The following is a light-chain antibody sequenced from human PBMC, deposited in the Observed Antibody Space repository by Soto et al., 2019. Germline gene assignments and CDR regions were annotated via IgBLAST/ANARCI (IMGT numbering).Light chain of an antibody. CDR1: ANNIGVYNF. Sequence: QSALTQPPSASGSPGQSVTISCTGAANNIGVYNFVSWYQQHPGKAPKLIISEFRERPSGVPDRFSGSKSGNTASLTVSGLQAEDEADYSCRSYAGSNNVIFGGGTKVTVL. V-gene: IGLV2-8*01. CDR3: RSYAGSNNVI. CDR2: EFR. J-gene: IGLJ2*01.